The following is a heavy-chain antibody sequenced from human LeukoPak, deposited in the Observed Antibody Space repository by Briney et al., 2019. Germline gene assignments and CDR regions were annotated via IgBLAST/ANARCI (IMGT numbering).Heavy chain of an antibody. CDR2: ISYDGSNK. V-gene: IGHV3-30-3*01. D-gene: IGHD4-17*01. Sequence: GGSLRLSCAASGFTFSSYAMHWVRQAPGKGLEWVAVISYDGSNKYYADSVKGRFTISRDNSKNTLYLQMNSLRAEDTAVYYCARGLPDDYGLVGGFGPWGQGTLVTVSS. J-gene: IGHJ5*02. CDR1: GFTFSSYA. CDR3: ARGLPDDYGLVGGFGP.